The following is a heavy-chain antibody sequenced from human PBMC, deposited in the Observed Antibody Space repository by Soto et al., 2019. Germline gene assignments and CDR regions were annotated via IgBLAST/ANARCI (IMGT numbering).Heavy chain of an antibody. D-gene: IGHD3-3*01. J-gene: IGHJ4*02. CDR1: RFTFSSYG. Sequence: QFRGSVRLSCAASRFTFSSYGMHWVRQAPGKRLEWVAVIWYDGSNKYYADSVKGRFTISRDNSKNTLYLQMNSLRAEDTAVYYCARDSEWLFSPPSFLYALWSQGTLVTVSS. V-gene: IGHV3-33*01. CDR2: IWYDGSNK. CDR3: ARDSEWLFSPPSFLYAL.